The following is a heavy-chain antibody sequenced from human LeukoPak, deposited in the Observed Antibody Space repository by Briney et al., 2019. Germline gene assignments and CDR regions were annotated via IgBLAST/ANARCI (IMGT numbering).Heavy chain of an antibody. J-gene: IGHJ4*02. D-gene: IGHD2-15*01. Sequence: PGRSLRLSCAASGFTFSSYAMHWVRQAPGKGLEWVSSISSSSSYIYYADSVKGRFTISRDNAKNSLYLQMNSLRTEDTAVYYCATQPCSGGRCYLNNWGQGTLVTVSS. CDR1: GFTFSSYA. CDR2: ISSSSSYI. CDR3: ATQPCSGGRCYLNN. V-gene: IGHV3-21*01.